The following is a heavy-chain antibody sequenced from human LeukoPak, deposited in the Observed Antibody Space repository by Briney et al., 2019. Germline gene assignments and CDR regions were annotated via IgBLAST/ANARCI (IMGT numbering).Heavy chain of an antibody. D-gene: IGHD3-22*01. CDR3: ARGLFEYSPDRSGYVWPY. CDR2: MDPKSGNT. Sequence: VASVKVSCKASGYTFTTYAITWVRQATGQGLEWMGWMDPKSGNTGYARKFQGRVSMTRDTSISSAYMELSGLRSEDTAVYFCARGLFEYSPDRSGYVWPYWGQGTLVTVSS. J-gene: IGHJ4*02. CDR1: GYTFTTYA. V-gene: IGHV1-8*01.